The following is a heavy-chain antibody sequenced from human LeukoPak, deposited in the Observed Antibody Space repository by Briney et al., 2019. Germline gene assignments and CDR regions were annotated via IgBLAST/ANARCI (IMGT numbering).Heavy chain of an antibody. CDR1: GYTFTSYG. D-gene: IGHD6-13*01. V-gene: IGHV1-18*01. CDR3: ARGSRWGAAASLGY. Sequence: VASVKVSCKASGYTFTSYGISWVRQAPGQGLEWMGWISAYNGNTNYAQKLQGSVTMTTDTSTSTAYMELSSLRSEDTAVYYCARGSRWGAAASLGYWGQGTLATVSS. J-gene: IGHJ4*02. CDR2: ISAYNGNT.